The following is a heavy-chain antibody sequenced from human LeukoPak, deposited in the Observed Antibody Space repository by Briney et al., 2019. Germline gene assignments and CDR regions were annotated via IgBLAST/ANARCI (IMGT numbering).Heavy chain of an antibody. D-gene: IGHD6-19*01. CDR3: ARASSGWYGFDY. Sequence: ASVKVSCKASGYTFTGYYMHWVRQAPGQGLEWIGRINPNSGGTNYAQKFQGRVTMTRDTSISTAYMELSRLRSDDTAVYYCARASSGWYGFDYRGQGTLVTVSS. CDR1: GYTFTGYY. CDR2: INPNSGGT. V-gene: IGHV1-2*06. J-gene: IGHJ4*02.